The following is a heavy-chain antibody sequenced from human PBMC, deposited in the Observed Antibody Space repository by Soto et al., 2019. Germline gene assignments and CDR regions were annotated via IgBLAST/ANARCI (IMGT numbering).Heavy chain of an antibody. J-gene: IGHJ5*01. CDR2: INHSGST. D-gene: IGHD4-17*01. Sequence: QVQLQQWGAGLLKPSETLSLTCAVYGGSFSGYYWSWIRQPPGKGLEWIGEINHSGSTNYNPSLKSRFTISVDTSKNQFSLKLSSVTAAAPAVYYCAREYGDYGFINSWGQEPWSPSPQ. CDR3: AREYGDYGFINS. CDR1: GGSFSGYY. V-gene: IGHV4-34*01.